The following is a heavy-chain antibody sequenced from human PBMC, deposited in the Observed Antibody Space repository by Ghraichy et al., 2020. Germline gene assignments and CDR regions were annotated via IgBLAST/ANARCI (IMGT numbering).Heavy chain of an antibody. Sequence: ETLSLTCAASGFTFSSYAMTWVRQAPGKGLDLVSAISGSAGSAHYADSVKGRFTISRDNSENTLYLQMNSLRPEDTAIYYCAKDMRYSSSWYRGFDYWGPGTLVTVSS. J-gene: IGHJ4*02. CDR2: ISGSAGSA. D-gene: IGHD6-13*01. CDR1: GFTFSSYA. CDR3: AKDMRYSSSWYRGFDY. V-gene: IGHV3-23*01.